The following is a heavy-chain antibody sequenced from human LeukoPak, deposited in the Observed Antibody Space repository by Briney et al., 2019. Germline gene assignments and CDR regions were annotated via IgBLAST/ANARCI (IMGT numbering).Heavy chain of an antibody. Sequence: PSETLSLTCTVSAASISSNSYFWGWIRQPPGKGLEWVGSIHYTGSTYYNPSLKSRVTISIDTSKNQFSLRLTSVTAADTAMYYCARDSGRYYVYNWFDPWGQGTLVTVSS. J-gene: IGHJ5*02. CDR1: AASISSNSYF. CDR2: IHYTGST. CDR3: ARDSGRYYVYNWFDP. D-gene: IGHD1-26*01. V-gene: IGHV4-39*07.